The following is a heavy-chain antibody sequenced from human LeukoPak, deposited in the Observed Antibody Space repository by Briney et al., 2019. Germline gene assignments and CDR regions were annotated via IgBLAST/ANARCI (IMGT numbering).Heavy chain of an antibody. CDR1: GYTFTGYY. D-gene: IGHD3-22*01. CDR2: INPNSGGT. CDR3: ARGQYYYDSSGYLLHYYFDY. J-gene: IGHJ4*02. Sequence: ASVKVSCKASGYTFTGYYMHWVRQAPGQGLEWMGRINPNSGGTNYAQKFQVRVTMTRDTSISTAYMELSRLRSDDTAVYYCARGQYYYDSSGYLLHYYFDYWGQGTLVTVSS. V-gene: IGHV1-2*06.